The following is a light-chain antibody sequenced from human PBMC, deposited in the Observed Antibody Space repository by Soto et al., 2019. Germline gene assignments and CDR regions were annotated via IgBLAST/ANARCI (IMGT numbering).Light chain of an antibody. CDR3: QSYDSSLSVHYV. CDR2: GNS. V-gene: IGLV1-40*01. CDR1: SSNIGAGYD. Sequence: QSVLTQPPSVSGAPGQRVTISCTGSSSNIGAGYDVHWYQQLPGTAPKLLIHGNSNRPSGVPDRFSGSKSGTSASLAITGLQAEDEADYYCQSYDSSLSVHYVFGTGTKVTVL. J-gene: IGLJ1*01.